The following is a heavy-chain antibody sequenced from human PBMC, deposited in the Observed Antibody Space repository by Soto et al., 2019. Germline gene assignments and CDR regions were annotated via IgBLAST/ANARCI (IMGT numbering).Heavy chain of an antibody. D-gene: IGHD2-15*01. CDR2: IYSDGTT. J-gene: IGHJ5*02. Sequence: GGSLRLASAASGFAVSNTDMSWVRQSPGRGLEWVSFIYSDGTTCYADSVKGRFTISRDTSKNTLSLQMNSLRAEDTAVYYCARDCSGGSCYPALGAWGQGALVTVSS. V-gene: IGHV3-53*01. CDR3: ARDCSGGSCYPALGA. CDR1: GFAVSNTD.